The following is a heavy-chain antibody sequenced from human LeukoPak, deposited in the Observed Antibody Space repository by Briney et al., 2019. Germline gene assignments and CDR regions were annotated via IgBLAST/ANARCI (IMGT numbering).Heavy chain of an antibody. CDR1: GGTFSSYA. J-gene: IGHJ4*02. CDR2: IIPILGIA. CDR3: ARDLSTVTTELDY. Sequence: GASVKVSCKASGGTFSSYAISWVRQAPGQGLEWMGRIIPILGIANYAQKFQGRVTITADKSTSTACMELSSLRSEDTAVYYCARDLSTVTTELDYWGQGTLVTVSS. D-gene: IGHD4-11*01. V-gene: IGHV1-69*04.